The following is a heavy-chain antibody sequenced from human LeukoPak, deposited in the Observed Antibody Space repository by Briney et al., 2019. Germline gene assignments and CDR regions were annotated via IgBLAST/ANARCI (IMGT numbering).Heavy chain of an antibody. CDR2: IYSGGST. Sequence: GGSLRLSCAASGFNFSSYWMYWVRQAPGKGLEWVSVIYSGGSTYYADSVKGRFTISRDNSKNTLYLQMNSLRAEDTAVYYCARGARVSERFLEWLDHYFDYWGQGTLVTVSS. V-gene: IGHV3-53*01. D-gene: IGHD3-3*01. CDR3: ARGARVSERFLEWLDHYFDY. CDR1: GFNFSSYW. J-gene: IGHJ4*02.